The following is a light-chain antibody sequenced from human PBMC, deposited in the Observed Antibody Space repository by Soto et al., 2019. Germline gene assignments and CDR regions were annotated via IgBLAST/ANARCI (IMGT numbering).Light chain of an antibody. Sequence: QSALTQPASVSGSPGQSITISCTGTSSDVGGYNYVSWYQQHPGKAPKLMIYDVSNRPSGVSNRFSGSKSGNTASLTISGLQAEDEADYYCSSYTSSSTFRVLGVGTKLTVL. CDR3: SSYTSSSTFRV. CDR1: SSDVGGYNY. J-gene: IGLJ2*01. V-gene: IGLV2-14*01. CDR2: DVS.